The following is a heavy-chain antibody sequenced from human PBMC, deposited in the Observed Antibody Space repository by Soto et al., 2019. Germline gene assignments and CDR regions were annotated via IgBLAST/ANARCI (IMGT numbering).Heavy chain of an antibody. V-gene: IGHV3-30*18. CDR3: AKDSRHGMDV. J-gene: IGHJ6*02. CDR2: ISYDGSNK. CDR1: GFTFSSYG. Sequence: XGSLRLSCSASGFTFSSYGMHWVRQAPGKGLEWVAVISYDGSNKYYADSVKGRFTISRDNSKNTLYLQMNSLRAEDTAVYYCAKDSRHGMDVWGQGTTVTVSS.